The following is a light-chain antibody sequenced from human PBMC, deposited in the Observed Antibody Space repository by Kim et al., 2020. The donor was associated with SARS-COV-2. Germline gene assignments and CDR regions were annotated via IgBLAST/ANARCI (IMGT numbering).Light chain of an antibody. CDR1: QNVGTNN. Sequence: ESGTRYCSPRQNVGTNNLAWYQPKPGQAPRLPIYEASIRAPGIPDSFTGSASETDFTLTNNRLEPEDFALYYCQQYLNSPPRYTFGPGTKLEI. V-gene: IGKV3-20*01. J-gene: IGKJ2*01. CDR3: QQYLNSPPRYT. CDR2: EAS.